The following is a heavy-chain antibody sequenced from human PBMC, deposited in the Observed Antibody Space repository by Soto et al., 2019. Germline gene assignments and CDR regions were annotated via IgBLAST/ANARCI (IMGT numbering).Heavy chain of an antibody. D-gene: IGHD3-16*01. V-gene: IGHV1-46*01. J-gene: IGHJ5*02. CDR2: TDPSGVST. CDR1: GYTFTSYC. CDR3: ARSPPWGSALGGWFDP. Sequence: ASVKVSCKASGYTFTSYCLHWLRQAPGQGLEWMGITDPSGVSTSYAQKFQGRVTMTRDTSTSTVYMELSSLRSDDTAIYFCARSPPWGSALGGWFDPWGQGTLVTVSS.